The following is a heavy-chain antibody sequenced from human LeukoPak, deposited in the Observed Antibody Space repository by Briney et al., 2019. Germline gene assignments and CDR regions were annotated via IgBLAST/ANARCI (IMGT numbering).Heavy chain of an antibody. V-gene: IGHV3-30*18. J-gene: IGHJ4*02. CDR3: AKERTGSGSYFDY. CDR2: ISYDGSDE. D-gene: IGHD3-10*01. CDR1: GFTFSSYG. Sequence: GGSLRLSCAASGFTFSSYGMHWVRQAPGKGLEWVTVISYDGSDEYYADSVKGRFTISRDNSKNTLYLQMNSLRAEDTAVYYCAKERTGSGSYFDYWGQGTLVTVSS.